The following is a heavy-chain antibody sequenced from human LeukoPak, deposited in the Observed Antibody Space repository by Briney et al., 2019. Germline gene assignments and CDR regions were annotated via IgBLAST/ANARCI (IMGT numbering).Heavy chain of an antibody. CDR2: IYYSGST. Sequence: NPSETLSLTCTVSGGSISSSSYYWGWIRQPPGKGLEWIGSIYYSGSTYYNPSLKSRVTISVDTSKNQFSLKLSSVTAADTAVYYCASKAAAGWSHDYWGQGTLVTVSS. D-gene: IGHD6-13*01. J-gene: IGHJ4*02. V-gene: IGHV4-39*01. CDR1: GGSISSSSYY. CDR3: ASKAAAGWSHDY.